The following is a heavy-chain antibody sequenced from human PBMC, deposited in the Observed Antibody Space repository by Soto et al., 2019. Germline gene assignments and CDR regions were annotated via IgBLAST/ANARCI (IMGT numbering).Heavy chain of an antibody. CDR2: IIPIFGTT. D-gene: IGHD2-21*02. Sequence: VQLVQSGAEVKKPGSSVNVSCKASGGTFSNYPFIWVRQAPGQGLDWMGGIIPIFGTTDYGQRFQGRVTITADESTNTAYMELSSLRSDDTAVYYCARGLYCGGGCYSHFNYWGQRTLVTVSS. V-gene: IGHV1-69*19. J-gene: IGHJ4*02. CDR1: GGTFSNYP. CDR3: ARGLYCGGGCYSHFNY.